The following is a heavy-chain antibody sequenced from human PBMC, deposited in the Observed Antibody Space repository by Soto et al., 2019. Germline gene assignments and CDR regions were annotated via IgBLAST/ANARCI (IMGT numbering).Heavy chain of an antibody. CDR3: ARGGDTAMFAPFDP. D-gene: IGHD5-18*01. CDR1: GGTFSSYA. J-gene: IGHJ5*02. CDR2: IIPIFGTA. Sequence: ASVKVSCKASGGTFSSYAISWVRQAPGQGLEWMGGIIPIFGTANYAQKFQGRVTITADKSTSTAYMELSSLRSEDTAVYYCARGGDTAMFAPFDPWGQGTLVTVSS. V-gene: IGHV1-69*06.